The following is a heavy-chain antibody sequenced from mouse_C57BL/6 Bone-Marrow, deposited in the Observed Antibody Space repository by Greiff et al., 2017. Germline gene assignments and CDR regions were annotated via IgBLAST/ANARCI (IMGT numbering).Heavy chain of an antibody. CDR2: INPGSGGT. J-gene: IGHJ1*03. CDR3: ARWGSTTVVATRYFDV. Sequence: QVQLQQSGAELVRPGPSVKVSCKASGYAFTNYLIEWVKQRPGQGLEWIGVINPGSGGTNYNEKLKGKATLTADKSSSTAYMQLSSLTSEDSAVYFCARWGSTTVVATRYFDVWGTGTTVTVSS. V-gene: IGHV1-54*01. CDR1: GYAFTNYL. D-gene: IGHD1-1*01.